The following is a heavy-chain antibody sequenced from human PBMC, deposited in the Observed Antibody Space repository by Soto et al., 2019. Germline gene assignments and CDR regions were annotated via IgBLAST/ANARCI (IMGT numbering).Heavy chain of an antibody. CDR3: AGRAYYDFWSGYYRINY. CDR1: GGSFSGYY. V-gene: IGHV4-34*01. CDR2: INHSGST. Sequence: ETLSLTCAVYGGSFSGYYWSWIRQPPGKGLEWIGEINHSGSTNYNPSLKSRVTISVDTSKNQFSLKLSSVTAADTAVYYCAGRAYYDFWSGYYRINYWGQGTLVTVSS. D-gene: IGHD3-3*01. J-gene: IGHJ4*02.